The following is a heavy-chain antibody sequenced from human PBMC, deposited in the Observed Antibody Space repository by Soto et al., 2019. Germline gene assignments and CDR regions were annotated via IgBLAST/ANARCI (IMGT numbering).Heavy chain of an antibody. V-gene: IGHV4-59*01. CDR1: GGSISSYY. CDR3: ARVHYYGSGSYPLYYYYMDV. J-gene: IGHJ6*03. D-gene: IGHD3-10*01. CDR2: IYYSGST. Sequence: TLSLTCTVSGGSISSYYWSWIRQPPGKGLEWIGYIYYSGSTNYNPSLKSRVTISVDTSKNQFSLKLSSVTAADTAVYYCARVHYYGSGSYPLYYYYMDVWGKGTTVTVSS.